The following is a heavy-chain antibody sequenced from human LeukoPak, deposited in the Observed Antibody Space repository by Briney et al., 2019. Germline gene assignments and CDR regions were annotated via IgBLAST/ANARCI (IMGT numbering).Heavy chain of an antibody. D-gene: IGHD5-24*01. Sequence: SETLSLTCTISGGSISSYYWNWIRQPPGKGLEWIAYIYSTASTNYNPSLRSRGTISVDTSKNQISLKLRSVTAADTAVYYCARGDGYYYAMDVWGQGTSVTVSS. V-gene: IGHV4-59*01. J-gene: IGHJ6*02. CDR1: GGSISSYY. CDR3: ARGDGYYYAMDV. CDR2: IYSTAST.